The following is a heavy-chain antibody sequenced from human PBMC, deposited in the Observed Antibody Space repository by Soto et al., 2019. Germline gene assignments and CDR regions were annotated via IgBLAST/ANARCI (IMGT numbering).Heavy chain of an antibody. CDR1: GGTFSSYA. CDR2: IIPIFGTA. D-gene: IGHD1-26*01. CDR3: ARGYRRGGSFPVPLHGNYYYYGMDV. Sequence: GASVKVSCKASGGTFSSYAISWVRQAPGQGLEWMGGIIPIFGTANYAQKFQGRVTITADESTSTAYMELSSLRSEDTAVYYCARGYRRGGSFPVPLHGNYYYYGMDVWGQGTTVTVSS. J-gene: IGHJ6*02. V-gene: IGHV1-69*13.